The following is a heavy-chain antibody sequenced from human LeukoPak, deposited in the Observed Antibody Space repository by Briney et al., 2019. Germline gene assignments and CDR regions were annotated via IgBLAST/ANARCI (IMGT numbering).Heavy chain of an antibody. D-gene: IGHD4-17*01. CDR1: GYTFTLHF. CDR2: INPHGGST. Sequence: ASVKVSCKASGYTFTLHFMHWVRQAPGQGLEWMAIINPHGGSTSYAQKFQGRVTMTRDTSISTAYMELSRLRSDDTAVYYCARESFTTVTSATDAFDIWGQGTMVTVSS. V-gene: IGHV1-46*01. CDR3: ARESFTTVTSATDAFDI. J-gene: IGHJ3*02.